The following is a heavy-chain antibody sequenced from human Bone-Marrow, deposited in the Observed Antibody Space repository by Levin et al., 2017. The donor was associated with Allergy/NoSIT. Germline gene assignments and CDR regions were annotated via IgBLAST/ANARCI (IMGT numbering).Heavy chain of an antibody. CDR3: AKIPRSIAADAFDI. D-gene: IGHD6-6*01. Sequence: GGSLRLSCAASGFTFSSYGMHWVRQAPGKGLEWVAVISYDGSNKYYADSVKGRFTISRDNSKNTLYLQMNSLRAEDTAVYYCAKIPRSIAADAFDIWGQGTMVTVSS. CDR1: GFTFSSYG. V-gene: IGHV3-30*18. J-gene: IGHJ3*02. CDR2: ISYDGSNK.